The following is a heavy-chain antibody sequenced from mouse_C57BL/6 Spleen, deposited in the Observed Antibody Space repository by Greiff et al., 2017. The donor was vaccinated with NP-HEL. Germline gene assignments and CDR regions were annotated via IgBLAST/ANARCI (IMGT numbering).Heavy chain of an antibody. Sequence: DVQLQESGPGLVKPSQSLSLTCSVTGYSITSGYYWNWIRQFPGNKLEWMGYISYDGSNNYNPSLKNRISITRDTSKNQFFLKLNSVTTEDTATYYCARDDQRNYAMDYWGQGTSVTVSS. CDR2: ISYDGSN. CDR1: GYSITSGYY. V-gene: IGHV3-6*01. J-gene: IGHJ4*01. CDR3: ARDDQRNYAMDY.